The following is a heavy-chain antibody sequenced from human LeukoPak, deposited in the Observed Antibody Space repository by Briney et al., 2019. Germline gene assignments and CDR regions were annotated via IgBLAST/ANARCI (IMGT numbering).Heavy chain of an antibody. CDR1: GASFCAYY. J-gene: IGHJ4*02. CDR2: ISHSGDT. V-gene: IGHV4-34*01. Sequence: KPSETLSLTCAVSGASFCAYYWSWMRQSPGKGLEWIGEISHSGDTIYNPSLKSRVTISVDTSKSQFSLNLDSMTAADTAVYYCVGGHNHIWGMSDFWGQGTQVTVSS. D-gene: IGHD3-16*01. CDR3: VGGHNHIWGMSDF.